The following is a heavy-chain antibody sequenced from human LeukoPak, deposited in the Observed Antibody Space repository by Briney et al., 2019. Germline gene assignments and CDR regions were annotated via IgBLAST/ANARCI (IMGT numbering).Heavy chain of an antibody. J-gene: IGHJ4*02. V-gene: IGHV3-7*01. CDR1: GFTFSSYW. CDR3: ARGPAYGDFTDFFDY. CDR2: IKQDGSEQ. Sequence: GGSLRLSCAASGFTFSSYWMSWVRQAPGKGLERVANIKQDGSEQYNVDSVKGRFTISRDNAKNSLYLQMNSLRAEDTAVYYCARGPAYGDFTDFFDYWGQGTLVTVSS. D-gene: IGHD4-17*01.